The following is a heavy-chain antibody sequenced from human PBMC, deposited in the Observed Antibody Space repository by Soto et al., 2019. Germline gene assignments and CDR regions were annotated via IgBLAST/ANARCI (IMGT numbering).Heavy chain of an antibody. CDR1: GYTLTELS. D-gene: IGHD2-2*01. J-gene: IGHJ5*02. Sequence: ASVKVSCKVSGYTLTELSMHWVRQAPGKGLEWMGGFDPEDGETIYAQKFQGRVTMTEDTSTDTAYMELSSLRSEDTAVYYCATKCSSTSCYQDWFDPWGQGTLVTVSS. V-gene: IGHV1-24*01. CDR2: FDPEDGET. CDR3: ATKCSSTSCYQDWFDP.